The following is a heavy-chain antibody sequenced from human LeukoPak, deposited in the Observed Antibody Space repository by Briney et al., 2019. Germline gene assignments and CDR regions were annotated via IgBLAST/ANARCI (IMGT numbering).Heavy chain of an antibody. Sequence: SETLSLTCTVSGGFISSSSYYWGWIRQPPGKGLEWIGSIYYSGSTYYNPSLKSRVTISVDTSKNQFSLKLSSVTAADTAVYYCASLGYCSSTSCYEWGQGTLVTVSS. V-gene: IGHV4-39*01. J-gene: IGHJ4*02. D-gene: IGHD2-2*01. CDR2: IYYSGST. CDR1: GGFISSSSYY. CDR3: ASLGYCSSTSCYE.